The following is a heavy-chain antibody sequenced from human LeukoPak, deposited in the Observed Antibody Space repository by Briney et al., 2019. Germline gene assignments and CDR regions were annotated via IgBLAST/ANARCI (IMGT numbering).Heavy chain of an antibody. CDR3: ARDSISGLRSNFDY. V-gene: IGHV3-21*01. D-gene: IGHD4-17*01. CDR1: GFTFSSYS. CDR2: ISSSSSYI. J-gene: IGHJ4*02. Sequence: GGSLRLSCAASGFTFSSYSMNWVRQAPGKGLEWVSSISSSSSYIYYADSVKGRFTISRDNAKNSLYLQMNSLRAEDTAVYYCARDSISGLRSNFDYWGQGTLVTVSS.